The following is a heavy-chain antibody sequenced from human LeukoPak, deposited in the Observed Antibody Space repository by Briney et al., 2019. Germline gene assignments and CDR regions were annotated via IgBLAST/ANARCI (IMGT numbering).Heavy chain of an antibody. V-gene: IGHV3-48*02. CDR3: ARYSGLNSALDY. Sequence: GGSLSVSYAASGFTFSSYSLSWVRQAPGKGLEWVSHISSSSSTIFYADSVKGRFTVSRDNAKNSLYLQMNSLRDEDTAVYYCARYSGLNSALDYWAEKPLVTVSS. CDR1: GFTFSSYS. J-gene: IGHJ4*02. CDR2: ISSSSSTI. D-gene: IGHD1-26*01.